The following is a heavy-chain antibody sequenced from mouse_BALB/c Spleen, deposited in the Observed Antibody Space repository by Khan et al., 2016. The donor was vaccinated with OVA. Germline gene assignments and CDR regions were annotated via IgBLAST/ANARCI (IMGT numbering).Heavy chain of an antibody. CDR1: GYTFTNYI. CDR3: ASDYGSSFWCAY. CDR2: VNPYNDGT. Sequence: VQLQQSGPELVKPGASVKMSCKATGYTFTNYIIHWVKQKPGQGLEWIGYVNPYNDGTKYNEKFKGKATLTSDKSSSTAYMDLSGLTSEDSAVYYCASDYGSSFWCAYWGQGTLVTVSA. V-gene: IGHV1S136*01. J-gene: IGHJ3*01. D-gene: IGHD1-1*01.